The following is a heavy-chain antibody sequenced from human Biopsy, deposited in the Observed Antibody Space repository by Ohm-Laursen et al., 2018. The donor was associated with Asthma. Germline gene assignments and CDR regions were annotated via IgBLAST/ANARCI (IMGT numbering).Heavy chain of an antibody. V-gene: IGHV3-48*02. CDR3: ASPRWGPYGY. D-gene: IGHD4-17*01. CDR1: GFTFSSYI. Sequence: SLSLSYAVSGFTFSSYIMNSVRQAPGQGLEWVSYMSSSSSTIYYADSVKGRFTISRDNAKNSLYLQMNNLRDEDTAVYYCASPRWGPYGYWGQGTLVTVSS. J-gene: IGHJ4*02. CDR2: MSSSSSTI.